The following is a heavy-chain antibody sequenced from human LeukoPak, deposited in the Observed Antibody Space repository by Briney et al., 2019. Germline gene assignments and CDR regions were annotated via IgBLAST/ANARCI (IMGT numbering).Heavy chain of an antibody. J-gene: IGHJ4*02. Sequence: SKTPSLTCAVYGGSFSGYYWSWIRQPPGKGLEWIGEINHSGSTNYNPSLKSRVTISVDTSKNRFSLKLSSVTAADTAVYYCARHFGGSGSYPYYFDYWGQGTLVTVSS. CDR2: INHSGST. CDR1: GGSFSGYY. CDR3: ARHFGGSGSYPYYFDY. V-gene: IGHV4-34*01. D-gene: IGHD3-10*01.